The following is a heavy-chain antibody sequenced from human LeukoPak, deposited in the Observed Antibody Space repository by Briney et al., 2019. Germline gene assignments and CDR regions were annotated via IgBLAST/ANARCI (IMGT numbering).Heavy chain of an antibody. V-gene: IGHV1-2*06. D-gene: IGHD3-22*01. CDR3: ARGPGGITMIVGG. CDR2: INPNSGGT. J-gene: IGHJ4*02. CDR1: GYTFTGYY. Sequence: ASVKVSCKASGYTFTGYYMHWVRQAPGQGLEWMGRINPNSGGTSYAQKFQGRVTMTRDTSISTAYMELSRLRSDDTAVYYCARGPGGITMIVGGWGQGTLVTVSS.